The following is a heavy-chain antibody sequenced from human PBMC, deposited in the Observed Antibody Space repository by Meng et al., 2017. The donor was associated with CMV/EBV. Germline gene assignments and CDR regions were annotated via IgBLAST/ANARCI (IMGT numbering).Heavy chain of an antibody. CDR2: ISSSSSTI. CDR1: GFTFSSYS. D-gene: IGHD2-2*01. CDR3: AKDSELDCSSTSCYPMYYFDY. Sequence: GESLKISCAASGFTFSSYSMNWVRQAPGKGLEWVSYISSSSSTIYYADSVKGRFTISRDNSKNTLYLQMNSLRAEDTAVYYCAKDSELDCSSTSCYPMYYFDYWGQGTLVTVSS. V-gene: IGHV3-48*01. J-gene: IGHJ4*02.